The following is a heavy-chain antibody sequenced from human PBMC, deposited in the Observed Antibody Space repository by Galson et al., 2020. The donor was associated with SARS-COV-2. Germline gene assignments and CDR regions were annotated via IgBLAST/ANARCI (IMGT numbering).Heavy chain of an antibody. Sequence: PGGSLRLSCAASGFTFSSYDMHWVRQATGKGLEWVSAIGTAGDTYYPGSVKGRFTISRENAKNSLYLQMNSLRAGDTAVYYCARGDDFRGYYGMDVWGQGTTVTVSS. CDR2: IGTAGDT. CDR1: GFTFSSYD. J-gene: IGHJ6*02. V-gene: IGHV3-13*01. CDR3: ARGDDFRGYYGMDV. D-gene: IGHD3-3*01.